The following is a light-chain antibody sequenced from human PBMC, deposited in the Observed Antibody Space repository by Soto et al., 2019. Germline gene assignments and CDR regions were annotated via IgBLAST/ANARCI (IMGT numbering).Light chain of an antibody. Sequence: QSALAQPASVSGSPGQSIAISCTGSSSDVGIYNYVSWYQQHPGKVPKLIIYEVTNRPSGVSNRFSGSKSGNTASLTISGLQAEDAADYYCTSYTTSSTRVFGTGTKGTVL. V-gene: IGLV2-14*01. CDR1: SSDVGIYNY. CDR3: TSYTTSSTRV. CDR2: EVT. J-gene: IGLJ1*01.